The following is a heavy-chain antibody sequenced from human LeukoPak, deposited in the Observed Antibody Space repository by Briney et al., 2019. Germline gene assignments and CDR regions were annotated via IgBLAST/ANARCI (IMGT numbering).Heavy chain of an antibody. V-gene: IGHV3-21*01. CDR1: GFTFTSYS. CDR2: IGSSSTSI. CDR3: ARENLEAFDI. J-gene: IGHJ3*02. Sequence: AGGSLRLSCAASGFTFTSYSMNWVRQAPGKGLEWVSSIGSSSTSIYYADSVKGRFTISRDNAKNSLYLQMNGLRAEDTAVYYCARENLEAFDIWGQGTMVTVSS.